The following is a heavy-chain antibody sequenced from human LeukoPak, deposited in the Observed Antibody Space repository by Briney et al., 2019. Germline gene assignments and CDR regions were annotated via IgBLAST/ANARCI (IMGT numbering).Heavy chain of an antibody. Sequence: KTSETLSLTCTVSGGSISSYYWSWIRQPPGKGLEWIGYIYYSGSTNYNPSLKSRVTISVDTSKNQFSLKLSSVTAADTAVYYCARAKYSGYDSGGNYYYGMDVWGQGTTVTVSS. J-gene: IGHJ6*02. V-gene: IGHV4-59*08. D-gene: IGHD5-12*01. CDR3: ARAKYSGYDSGGNYYYGMDV. CDR1: GGSISSYY. CDR2: IYYSGST.